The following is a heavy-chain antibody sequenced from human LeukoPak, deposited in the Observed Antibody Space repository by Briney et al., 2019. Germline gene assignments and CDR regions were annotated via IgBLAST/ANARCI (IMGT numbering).Heavy chain of an antibody. J-gene: IGHJ5*02. Sequence: SETLSLTCAVYGGSFSGYYWSWIRQPPGKGLEWIGYIYYSGSTNYNPSLKSRVTMSVDTSKNQFSLKLNSVTAADTAVYYCARARIVVVTAGWFDPWGQGTLVTVSS. CDR1: GGSFSGYY. CDR3: ARARIVVVTAGWFDP. D-gene: IGHD2-2*01. V-gene: IGHV4-59*01. CDR2: IYYSGST.